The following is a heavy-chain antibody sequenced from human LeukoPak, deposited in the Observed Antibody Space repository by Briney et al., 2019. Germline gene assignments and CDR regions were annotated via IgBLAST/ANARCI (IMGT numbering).Heavy chain of an antibody. Sequence: GRSLRLSCAASGFTFSSYGMHWVRQAPGKGLEWVAVISYDGSNKYYADSVKGRFTISRDNSKNTLYLQMNSLRAEDTAVYYCATSGIAAAVAYFDYWGQGTLVTVSS. CDR2: ISYDGSNK. V-gene: IGHV3-30*03. D-gene: IGHD6-13*01. J-gene: IGHJ4*02. CDR3: ATSGIAAAVAYFDY. CDR1: GFTFSSYG.